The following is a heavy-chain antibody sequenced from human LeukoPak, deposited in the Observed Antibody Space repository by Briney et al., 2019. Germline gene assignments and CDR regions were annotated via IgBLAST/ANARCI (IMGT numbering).Heavy chain of an antibody. V-gene: IGHV4-59*05. CDR3: ARVYDSSGCYGNWFDP. CDR1: GGSISSYY. D-gene: IGHD3-22*01. CDR2: IYYSGST. J-gene: IGHJ5*02. Sequence: PSEALSLTCTVSGGSISSYYWSWIRQPPGKGLEWIGSIYYSGSTYYNPSLKSRVTISVDTSKNQFSLKLSSVTAADTAVYYCARVYDSSGCYGNWFDPWGQGTLVTVSS.